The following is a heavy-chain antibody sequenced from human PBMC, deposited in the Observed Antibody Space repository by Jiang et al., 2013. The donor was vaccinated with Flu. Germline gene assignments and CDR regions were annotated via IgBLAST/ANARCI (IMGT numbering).Heavy chain of an antibody. J-gene: IGHJ6*02. CDR3: ARLPLEREGYYYYGMDV. V-gene: IGHV5-51*01. Sequence: GAEVKKPGESLKISCKGSGYSFTSYWIGWVRQMPGKGLEWMGIIYPGDSDTRYSPSFQGQVTISADKSISTAYLQWSSLKASDTAMYYCARLPLEREGYYYYGMDVWGQGTTVTVSS. CDR1: GYSFTSYW. CDR2: IYPGDSDT. D-gene: IGHD5-24*01.